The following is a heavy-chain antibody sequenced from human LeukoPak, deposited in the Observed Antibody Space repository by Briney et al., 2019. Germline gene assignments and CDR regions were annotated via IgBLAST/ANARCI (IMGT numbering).Heavy chain of an antibody. Sequence: ASVKVSCKASGYTFTGYYMHWVRQAPGQGLEWMGRINPNSGGTNYAQKFQGRVTMTRDTSISTAYMELSRLRSDGTAVYYCARDLRYYGSGSYRYWGQGTLVTVSS. D-gene: IGHD3-10*01. CDR1: GYTFTGYY. CDR2: INPNSGGT. V-gene: IGHV1-2*06. CDR3: ARDLRYYGSGSYRY. J-gene: IGHJ4*02.